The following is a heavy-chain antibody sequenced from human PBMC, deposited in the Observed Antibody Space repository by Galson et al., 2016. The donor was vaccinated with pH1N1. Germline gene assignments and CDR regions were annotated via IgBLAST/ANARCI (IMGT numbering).Heavy chain of an antibody. D-gene: IGHD3-22*01. CDR1: GGSISSGGYY. V-gene: IGHV4-31*03. CDR3: VRAYYDSSLRNWFDP. J-gene: IGHJ5*02. CDR2: IYYSGST. Sequence: TLSLTCTVSGGSISSGGYYWSWIRQHPGKGLEWIGYIYYSGSTYYNPSLKSRVIISVDTSKNQFSLNLSSVTAADTAVYYCVRAYYDSSLRNWFDPWGQGTLVTVSS.